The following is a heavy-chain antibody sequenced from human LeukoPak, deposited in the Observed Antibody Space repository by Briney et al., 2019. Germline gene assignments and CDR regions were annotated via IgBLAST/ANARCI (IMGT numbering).Heavy chain of an antibody. Sequence: GGSLRLSCAASGFTFSSYGMHWVRQAPGKGLEWVAVISYDGSNKYYADSVKGRFTISRDNSKNTLYLQMNSLRAEDTAVYYCAKDRGWYYGSGSYYYYYGMDVWGQRTTVTVSS. D-gene: IGHD3-10*01. CDR1: GFTFSSYG. J-gene: IGHJ6*02. CDR2: ISYDGSNK. V-gene: IGHV3-30*18. CDR3: AKDRGWYYGSGSYYYYYGMDV.